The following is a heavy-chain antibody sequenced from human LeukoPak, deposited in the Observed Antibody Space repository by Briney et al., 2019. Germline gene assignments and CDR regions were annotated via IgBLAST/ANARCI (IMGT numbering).Heavy chain of an antibody. CDR1: GGSISSYY. CDR3: ARETTYYYILTGRSKGWFDP. CDR2: IYYSGST. D-gene: IGHD3-9*01. Sequence: SETLSLTCTVSGGSISSYYWSWIRQLPGKGLEWIGYIYYSGSTNYNPSLKSRVTISVDTSKNQFSLKLSSVTAADTAVYYCARETTYYYILTGRSKGWFDPWGQGTLVTVSS. J-gene: IGHJ5*02. V-gene: IGHV4-59*01.